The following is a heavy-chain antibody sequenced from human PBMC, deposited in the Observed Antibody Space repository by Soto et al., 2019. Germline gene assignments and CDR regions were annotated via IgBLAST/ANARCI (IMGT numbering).Heavy chain of an antibody. CDR2: ISSSSIYI. J-gene: IGHJ4*02. CDR3: ASPRLSSDGTTPIDY. Sequence: PGGSLRLSCAASGFTFSSYSMNWVRQAPGKGLEWVSSISSSSIYIYYADSVKGRFTISRDNAKNSLYLQMNSLRAEDTAVYYCASPRLSSDGTTPIDYWGQGTLVTVSS. D-gene: IGHD1-1*01. V-gene: IGHV3-21*01. CDR1: GFTFSSYS.